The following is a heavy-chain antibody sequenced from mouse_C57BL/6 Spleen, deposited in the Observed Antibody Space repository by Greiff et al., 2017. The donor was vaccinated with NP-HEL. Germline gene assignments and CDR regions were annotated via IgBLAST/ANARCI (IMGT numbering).Heavy chain of an antibody. J-gene: IGHJ1*03. CDR3: AREELRRLYFDV. V-gene: IGHV5-4*01. D-gene: IGHD1-1*01. Sequence: EVQLQESGGGLVKPGGSLKLSCAASGFTFSSYAMSWVRQTPEKRLEWVATISDGGSYTYYPDNVKGRFTISRDNAKNNLYLQMSHLKSEDTAMYYCAREELRRLYFDVWGTGTTVTVSS. CDR1: GFTFSSYA. CDR2: ISDGGSYT.